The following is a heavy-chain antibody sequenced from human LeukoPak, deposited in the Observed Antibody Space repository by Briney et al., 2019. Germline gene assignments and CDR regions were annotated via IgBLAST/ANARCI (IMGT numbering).Heavy chain of an antibody. Sequence: GGSLRLSCAASGFTFSDYNMRCSRQAPGKGLEWVSSISRSGSTKYYADSVKGRFTISRDNAKNSLFLQMNSLRAEDTAVYYCARVLRYCSGGNCYSGGLGYMDVWGKGTTVTISS. V-gene: IGHV3-11*01. J-gene: IGHJ6*03. CDR3: ARVLRYCSGGNCYSGGLGYMDV. CDR1: GFTFSDYN. CDR2: ISRSGSTK. D-gene: IGHD2-15*01.